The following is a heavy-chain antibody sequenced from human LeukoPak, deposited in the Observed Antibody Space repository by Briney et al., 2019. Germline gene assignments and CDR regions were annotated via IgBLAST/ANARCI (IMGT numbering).Heavy chain of an antibody. J-gene: IGHJ4*02. D-gene: IGHD5-24*01. Sequence: SETLSLTCTVSGGSISSYYWSWIRQPAGKGLEWIGRIYTSGSTNYNPSLKSRVTMSVDTSKNQFSLKLSSGTAADTAVYYCARSRDGYNLYYFDYWGQGTLVTVSS. CDR2: IYTSGST. V-gene: IGHV4-4*07. CDR3: ARSRDGYNLYYFDY. CDR1: GGSISSYY.